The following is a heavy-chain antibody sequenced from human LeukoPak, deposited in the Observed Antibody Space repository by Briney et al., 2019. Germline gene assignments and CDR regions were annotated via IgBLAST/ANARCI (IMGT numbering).Heavy chain of an antibody. CDR1: GGSISSGGYY. D-gene: IGHD6-13*01. CDR3: AGTGYSSCWSPFDY. V-gene: IGHV4-31*03. Sequence: SQTLSLICTVSGGSISSGGYYWSWIRQHPGKGLEWIEYIYYSGSTYYNPSLKSRVTIAVDTSKNQFYLKLGSVTAADTAVYYCAGTGYSSCWSPFDYWGQGTLV. J-gene: IGHJ4*02. CDR2: IYYSGST.